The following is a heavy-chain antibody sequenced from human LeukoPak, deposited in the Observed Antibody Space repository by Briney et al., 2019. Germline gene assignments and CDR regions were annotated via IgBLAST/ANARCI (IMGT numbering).Heavy chain of an antibody. J-gene: IGHJ6*03. V-gene: IGHV4-34*01. Sequence: SETLSLTCAVYGGSFSGYYWSWICQPPGKGLEWIGEINHSGSTNYNPSLKRRVTISVDTSKNQFSLKLSSVTAADTAVYYCARRGYCSGGSCQLHYYYYMDVWGKGTTVTISS. CDR1: GGSFSGYY. CDR2: INHSGST. CDR3: ARRGYCSGGSCQLHYYYYMDV. D-gene: IGHD2-15*01.